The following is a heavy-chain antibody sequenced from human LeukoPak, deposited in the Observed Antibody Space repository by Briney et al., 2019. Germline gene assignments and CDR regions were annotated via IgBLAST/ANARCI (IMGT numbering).Heavy chain of an antibody. CDR2: TNSGGSST. CDR3: ARASYDFWSGYLGNLDY. Sequence: GGSLRLSCEASGFTFEDHEMSWVRQGPGKGLVWVSRTNSGGSSTNYADSVKGRFTISRDNAKNTLYLQMNSLRAEDTAVYYCARASYDFWSGYLGNLDYWGQGTLVTVSS. CDR1: GFTFEDHE. D-gene: IGHD3-3*01. V-gene: IGHV3-74*01. J-gene: IGHJ4*02.